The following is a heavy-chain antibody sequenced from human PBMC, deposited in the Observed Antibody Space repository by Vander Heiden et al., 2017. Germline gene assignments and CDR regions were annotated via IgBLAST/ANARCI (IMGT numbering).Heavy chain of an antibody. D-gene: IGHD3-16*01. Sequence: QVQLVESGGGVVQPGRSLRLSCAASGFTFSSYGMHWVLQAPGKGLEWVAVIWYDRSNKYYADSVKGRFTISRDNSKNTLYLQMNSLRAEDTAVYYCARGDWFDPWGQGTLVTVSS. CDR2: IWYDRSNK. CDR3: ARGDWFDP. J-gene: IGHJ5*02. CDR1: GFTFSSYG. V-gene: IGHV3-33*01.